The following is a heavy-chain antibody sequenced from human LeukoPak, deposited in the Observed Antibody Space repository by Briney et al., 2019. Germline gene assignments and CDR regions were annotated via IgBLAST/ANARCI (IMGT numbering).Heavy chain of an antibody. CDR2: ISWNSNYI. CDR3: AGQRYDFWSGNHDY. J-gene: IGHJ4*02. CDR1: GFTFDDYA. V-gene: IGHV3-9*01. Sequence: GRSLRLSCAASGFTFDDYAMHWVRQAPGKGLEWVSGISWNSNYIVYADSVKGRFTISRDNARNSLYLQMNSLRAEDTAVYYCAGQRYDFWSGNHDYWGQGTLVTVSS. D-gene: IGHD3-3*01.